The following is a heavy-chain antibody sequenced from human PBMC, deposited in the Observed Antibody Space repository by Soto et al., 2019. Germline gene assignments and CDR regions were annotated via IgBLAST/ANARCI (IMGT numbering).Heavy chain of an antibody. Sequence: EVQLLESGGGLVQPGGSLRLSCAASGFTFSSYAMSWVRQAPGKGLEWVSAISGSGGSTYYADSVKGRFTISRDNSKNPLYLQMNSLRAEDTAVYYCAKGYYDFWSGHLDYWGQGTLVTVSS. CDR2: ISGSGGST. CDR3: AKGYYDFWSGHLDY. J-gene: IGHJ4*02. D-gene: IGHD3-3*01. V-gene: IGHV3-23*01. CDR1: GFTFSSYA.